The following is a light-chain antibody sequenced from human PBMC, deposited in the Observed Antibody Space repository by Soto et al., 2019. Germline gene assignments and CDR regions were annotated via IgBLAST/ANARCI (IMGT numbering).Light chain of an antibody. CDR3: CSYEGTYSFRV. V-gene: IGLV2-11*01. Sequence: QSALTQPPSASGSPGQSVTISCTGTSSDVGAYNYVSWYQQHPGKAPKLIIYDVNKRPSGVPDRFSGSKSGNTASLTISGLQAEDEGDYFCCSYEGTYSFRVFGGGTKLTVL. CDR2: DVN. J-gene: IGLJ2*01. CDR1: SSDVGAYNY.